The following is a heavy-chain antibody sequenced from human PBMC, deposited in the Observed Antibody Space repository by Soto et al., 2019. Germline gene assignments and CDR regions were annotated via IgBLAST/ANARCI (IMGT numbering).Heavy chain of an antibody. CDR3: AREGPVPPYYFYDY. Sequence: QVQLVESGGGLVKPGGSLRLSCAASGFTFSDYYMSWIRQAPGKGLEWVSYISGSGSTIYYADSVKGRFTTSRDNAKNSLYLQMNSLRDEDTALYYCAREGPVPPYYFYDYWGQGTLVTVSS. CDR1: GFTFSDYY. V-gene: IGHV3-11*04. D-gene: IGHD3-10*01. CDR2: ISGSGSTI. J-gene: IGHJ4*02.